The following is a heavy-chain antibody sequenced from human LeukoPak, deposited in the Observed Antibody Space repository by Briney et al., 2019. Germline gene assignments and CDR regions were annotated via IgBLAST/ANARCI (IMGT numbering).Heavy chain of an antibody. CDR3: ARPYNWNDFFDY. J-gene: IGHJ4*02. V-gene: IGHV4-59*08. Sequence: SETLSLTCTVSGGSISSYYWSWIRQPPGKGLEWIGYIYYSGSTNYSPSLKSRVTFSVDTSKNQFSLKLSSVTAADTAVYYCARPYNWNDFFDYWGQGTLVTVSS. CDR2: IYYSGST. CDR1: GGSISSYY. D-gene: IGHD1-1*01.